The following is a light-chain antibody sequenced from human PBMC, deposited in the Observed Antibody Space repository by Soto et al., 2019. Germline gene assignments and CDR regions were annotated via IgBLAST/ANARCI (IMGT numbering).Light chain of an antibody. CDR3: QQRNTWPPEYT. J-gene: IGKJ2*01. Sequence: EIVLTQSPATLSLSPGERATLSCRASQSVNSYLAWYQQKPGQAPRLLIYDASNRATGIPARFSGSGSGTDFTLTISSLEPEDFAVYYCQQRNTWPPEYTFGQGTKLEIK. CDR1: QSVNSY. CDR2: DAS. V-gene: IGKV3-11*01.